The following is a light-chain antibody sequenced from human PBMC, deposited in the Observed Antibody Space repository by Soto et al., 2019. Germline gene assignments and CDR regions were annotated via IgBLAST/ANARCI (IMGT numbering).Light chain of an antibody. J-gene: IGKJ1*01. CDR3: QHYNNGPR. V-gene: IGKV3-15*01. CDR2: GAS. CDR1: QTINNN. Sequence: ETVMTQSPATLSVSPGEGATLSCRASQTINNNLAWYQQKPCQAPRLLIYGASRRATGVPARFSGSGSGTEFTLTISSLQSEDFAVYYCQHYNNGPRFGQGTKVDVK.